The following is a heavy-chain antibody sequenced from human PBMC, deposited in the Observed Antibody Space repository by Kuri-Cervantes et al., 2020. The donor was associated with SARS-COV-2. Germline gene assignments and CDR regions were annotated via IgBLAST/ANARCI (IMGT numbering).Heavy chain of an antibody. J-gene: IGHJ5*02. CDR2: ISYDGSSR. CDR1: GFTFSSYG. D-gene: IGHD4-11*01. Sequence: GESLKISCAASGFTFSSYGIHWVRQAPGKGLEWVTFISYDGSSRYYADSVKGRFTISRDNSKNTLYLQMSSLRAEDTAVYYCVKGTAFGFRTTVTELWFDPWGQGTLVTVSS. CDR3: VKGTAFGFRTTVTELWFDP. V-gene: IGHV3-30*18.